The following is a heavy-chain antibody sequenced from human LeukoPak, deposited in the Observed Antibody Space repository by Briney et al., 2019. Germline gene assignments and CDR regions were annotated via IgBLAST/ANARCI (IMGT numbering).Heavy chain of an antibody. D-gene: IGHD3-22*01. CDR3: ARDHKYYDSSGEPDY. J-gene: IGHJ4*02. Sequence: GGSLRLSCAASGFTFSSYSMNWVRQAPGKGLEWVSSISSSSSYIYYADSVKGRFTISRDNAKNSLYLQMNGLRAEDTAVYYCARDHKYYDSSGEPDYWGQGTLVTVSS. CDR1: GFTFSSYS. CDR2: ISSSSSYI. V-gene: IGHV3-21*01.